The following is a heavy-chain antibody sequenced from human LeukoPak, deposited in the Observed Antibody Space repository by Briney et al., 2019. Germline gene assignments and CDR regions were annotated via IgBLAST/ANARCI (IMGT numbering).Heavy chain of an antibody. CDR1: GGSISSGGYY. D-gene: IGHD5-24*01. J-gene: IGHJ4*02. CDR2: IYYSGST. CDR3: ARKGWLAFDY. Sequence: PSETLSLTCTVSGGSISSGGYYWSWIRQHPGKGLEWIGYIYYSGSTYYIPSLKSRVTISVDTSKNQFSLKLSSVTAADTAVYYCARKGWLAFDYWGQGTLVTVSS. V-gene: IGHV4-31*03.